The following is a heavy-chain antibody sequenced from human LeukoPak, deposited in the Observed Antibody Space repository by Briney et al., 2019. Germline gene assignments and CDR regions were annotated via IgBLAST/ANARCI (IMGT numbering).Heavy chain of an antibody. J-gene: IGHJ4*02. CDR2: INHSGST. CDR1: GGSISSSSYY. D-gene: IGHD3-16*01. Sequence: SETLSLTCTVSGGSISSSSYYWSWIRQPPGKGLEWIGEINHSGSTNYNPSLKSRVTISVDTSKNQFSLKLSSVTAADTAVYYCARDLRGPRLRGYFDYWGQGTLVTVSS. V-gene: IGHV4-39*07. CDR3: ARDLRGPRLRGYFDY.